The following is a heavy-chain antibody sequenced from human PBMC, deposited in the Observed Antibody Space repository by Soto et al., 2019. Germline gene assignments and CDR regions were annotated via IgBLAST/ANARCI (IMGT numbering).Heavy chain of an antibody. Sequence: QVQLVESGGGVVQPGRSLRLSCEGSGFTFRNHGMHWIRQSPGKGLEWLAVIWYDGSEKYYADSVKGRFTISRDNSKNTLYLQMTGLKVEYTAIYYCARWSNNKVVDPWGQGTVVTVS. J-gene: IGHJ5*02. D-gene: IGHD1-1*01. V-gene: IGHV3-33*01. CDR1: GFTFRNHG. CDR2: IWYDGSEK. CDR3: ARWSNNKVVDP.